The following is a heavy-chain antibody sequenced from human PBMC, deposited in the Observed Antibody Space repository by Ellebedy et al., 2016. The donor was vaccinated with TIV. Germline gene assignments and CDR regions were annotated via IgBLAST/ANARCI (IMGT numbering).Heavy chain of an antibody. CDR3: AKSLRIAAPNWFDS. J-gene: IGHJ5*01. D-gene: IGHD6-13*01. Sequence: PGGSLRLSCVASGFTFSDFGMHWVRQAPGKGPEWLTLIRHDGSDKYYTDPVKGRFTVSRDNSKNTLYLQMDSLRPEDTAVYYCAKSLRIAAPNWFDSWGQGTLVTVSS. CDR2: IRHDGSDK. CDR1: GFTFSDFG. V-gene: IGHV3-30*02.